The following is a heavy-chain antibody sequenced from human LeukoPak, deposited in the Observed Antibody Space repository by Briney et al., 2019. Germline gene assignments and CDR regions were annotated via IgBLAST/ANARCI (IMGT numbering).Heavy chain of an antibody. CDR3: AKDLRKYSSSWYNDY. Sequence: GGSLRLSCAASGFTFSNYAMSWVRQAPGKGLQWVSAISGSGGSTYYADSVKGRFTISRDNSKNTLYLQMNSLRAEDTAVYYCAKDLRKYSSSWYNDYWGQGTLVTVSS. CDR2: ISGSGGST. CDR1: GFTFSNYA. J-gene: IGHJ4*02. V-gene: IGHV3-23*01. D-gene: IGHD6-13*01.